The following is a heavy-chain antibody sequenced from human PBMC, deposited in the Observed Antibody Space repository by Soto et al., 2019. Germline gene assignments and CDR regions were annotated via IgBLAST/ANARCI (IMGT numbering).Heavy chain of an antibody. V-gene: IGHV4-38-2*01. J-gene: IGHJ4*02. D-gene: IGHD3-22*01. CDR2: IFHSGTP. CDR3: ARRGSRSSSALPSYDY. CDR1: SDSISSGYY. Sequence: NPSETLSLTCAVSSDSISSGYYCDWIRQPPGKGLEWIGSIFHSGTPYYNPSLKSRLTISMDTSKTQFSLKLTSVTAADTAVYYCARRGSRSSSALPSYDYWGRGILVTVSS.